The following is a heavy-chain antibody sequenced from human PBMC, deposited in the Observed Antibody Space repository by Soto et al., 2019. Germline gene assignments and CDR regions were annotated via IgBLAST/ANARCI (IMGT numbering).Heavy chain of an antibody. CDR2: ISGSGDST. CDR3: AREGIAAAGLEN. D-gene: IGHD6-13*01. V-gene: IGHV3-23*01. J-gene: IGHJ4*02. Sequence: SLRLSCAASGFTFSSYAMRWVRQAPGKGLEWVSAISGSGDSTYYADSVKGRFTTSRDNSKNTLYLQMNSLRAEDTAVYYCAREGIAAAGLENWGQGTLVTVSS. CDR1: GFTFSSYA.